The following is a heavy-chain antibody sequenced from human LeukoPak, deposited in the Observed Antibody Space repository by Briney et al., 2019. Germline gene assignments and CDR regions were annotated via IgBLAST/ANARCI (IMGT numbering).Heavy chain of an antibody. CDR1: GFTFSDYY. CDR2: ISSSGSTT. CDR3: ARASYYYGSAQTFDP. J-gene: IGHJ5*02. Sequence: GGSLRLSCAASGFTFSDYYMSWIRQAPGKGLEWVSYISSSGSTTYYADSVKGRFTISRDNAKNSLYLQMNSLRAEDTAVYYCARASYYYGSAQTFDPWGQGTLVTVSS. V-gene: IGHV3-11*04. D-gene: IGHD3-10*01.